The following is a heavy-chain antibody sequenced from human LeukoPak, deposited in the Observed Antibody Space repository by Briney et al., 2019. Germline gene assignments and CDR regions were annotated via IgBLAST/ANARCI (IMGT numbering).Heavy chain of an antibody. CDR1: GYSFTSYW. V-gene: IGHV5-51*01. Sequence: GESLKISCKGSGYSFTSYWIGWVRQMPGKGLGWMGIIYPGDSDTRYSPSFQGQVTISADKSISTAYLQWSSLKASETAMYYCARQARIYGDYEDYWGQGNLVTVSS. J-gene: IGHJ4*02. CDR3: ARQARIYGDYEDY. CDR2: IYPGDSDT. D-gene: IGHD4-17*01.